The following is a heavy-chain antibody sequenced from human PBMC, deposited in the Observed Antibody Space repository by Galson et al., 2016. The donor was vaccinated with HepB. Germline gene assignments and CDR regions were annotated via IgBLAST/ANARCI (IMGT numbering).Heavy chain of an antibody. CDR1: GDSVSSNSAT. D-gene: IGHD6-13*01. CDR2: TYYRSNKWFN. CDR3: ARATRPNEFSSSWDFDY. V-gene: IGHV6-1*01. J-gene: IGHJ4*02. Sequence: CAISGDSVSSNSATWNWIRQSPSRGLEWLGRTYYRSNKWFNDYVVSVKSRISINADTFKNQLSLQLNSATPEDTAVYYCARATRPNEFSSSWDFDYWGQGTLVTFSS.